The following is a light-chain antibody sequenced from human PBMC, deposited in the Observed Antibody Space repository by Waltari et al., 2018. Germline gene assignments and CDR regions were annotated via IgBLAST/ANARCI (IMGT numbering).Light chain of an antibody. CDR2: DVF. CDR1: QSVGHY. J-gene: IGKJ2*03. Sequence: EIVLTQSPATLSLSPGDRATLSCRASQSVGHYLAWYQHKPGQAPRLLSYDVFKRATGIPARFSGGGSETDFTLTVSSLEPEDFAVYYCQQRSNWPPLFSFGQGTKLEIK. V-gene: IGKV3-11*01. CDR3: QQRSNWPPLFS.